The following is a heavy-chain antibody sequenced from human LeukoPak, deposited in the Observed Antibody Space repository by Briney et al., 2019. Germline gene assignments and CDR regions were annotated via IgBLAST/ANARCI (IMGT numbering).Heavy chain of an antibody. Sequence: ASVKVSCKASGYTFTCNDINWVRQAPGQGLEWMGWMNPNSGNTGYAPKFQGRVTMTRNTSISTAYMKLRSVRSEDTAVYYCARARGDLGAFVYWVQGTLVTVSS. J-gene: IGHJ4*02. CDR2: MNPNSGNT. V-gene: IGHV1-8*01. CDR3: ARARGDLGAFVY. CDR1: GYTFTCND. D-gene: IGHD2-21*02.